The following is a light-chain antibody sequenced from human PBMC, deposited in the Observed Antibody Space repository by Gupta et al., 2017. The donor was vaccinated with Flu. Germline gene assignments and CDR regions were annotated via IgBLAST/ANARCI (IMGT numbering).Light chain of an antibody. CDR1: QGRLHGEGKTS. CDR3: RGGLQLPGT. CDR2: ELS. J-gene: IGKJ4*02. Sequence: VAPGQPASIPCKSSQGRLHGEGKTSLYWSLQKGGRAPQLLSDELSVRCSGVPDKQHGPGSATDFTLNISRVRATDLRVRFRRGGLQLPGTFGEGTKVEIK. V-gene: IGKV2-29*01.